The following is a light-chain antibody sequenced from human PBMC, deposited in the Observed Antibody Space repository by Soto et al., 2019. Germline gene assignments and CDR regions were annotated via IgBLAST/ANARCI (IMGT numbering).Light chain of an antibody. CDR1: SSDVGGYNY. Sequence: QSVLTQPASVSGSPGQSITISCTGTSSDVGGYNYVSWYQQHPDKAPKLMIYDVSNRPSGVSNRFSGSKSGNTASLTISGLQAEDEADYYCSSYTSSSTRVFGTGTKVIV. CDR3: SSYTSSSTRV. CDR2: DVS. J-gene: IGLJ1*01. V-gene: IGLV2-14*01.